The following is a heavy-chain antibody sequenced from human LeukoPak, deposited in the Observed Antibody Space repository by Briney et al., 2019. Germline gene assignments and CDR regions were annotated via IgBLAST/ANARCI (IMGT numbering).Heavy chain of an antibody. Sequence: ASVKVSCKASGYTFSSYGLSWVRQAPGQGLEWMGWISAYNGNTKFAQKFQGRVTMTTDTSTSTAYMELRSLRSDDTAVYYCARDSSVVRGDSDYWGQGTLVTVSS. CDR3: ARDSSVVRGDSDY. D-gene: IGHD3-10*01. J-gene: IGHJ4*02. V-gene: IGHV1-18*01. CDR1: GYTFSSYG. CDR2: ISAYNGNT.